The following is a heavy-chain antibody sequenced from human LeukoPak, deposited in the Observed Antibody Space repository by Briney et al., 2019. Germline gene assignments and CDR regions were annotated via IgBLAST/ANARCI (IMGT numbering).Heavy chain of an antibody. V-gene: IGHV4-38-2*02. Sequence: SETLSLTCTVSGYSISSGYYRGWIRQPPGKGLEWIGSIYHSGSTYYNPSLKSRVTISVDTSKNQFSLKLSSVTAADTAVYYCARYYTSGSFDYWGQGTLVTVSS. CDR2: IYHSGST. CDR3: ARYYTSGSFDY. J-gene: IGHJ4*02. D-gene: IGHD3-10*01. CDR1: GYSISSGYY.